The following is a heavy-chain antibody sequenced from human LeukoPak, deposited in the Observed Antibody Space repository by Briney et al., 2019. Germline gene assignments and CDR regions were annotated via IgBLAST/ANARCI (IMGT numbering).Heavy chain of an antibody. V-gene: IGHV3-23*01. CDR2: VNDRGTGT. CDR1: GFTFSKYA. Sequence: GGSLRLSCAASGFTFSKYAMSWVRQAPGKGLEWVSTVNDRGTGTYYADSVKGRFTISRDNAKNSLYLQMNSLRADDTAVYYCARFAAGGSYYYYMDVWGKGTTVTVSS. J-gene: IGHJ6*03. D-gene: IGHD3-10*01. CDR3: ARFAAGGSYYYYMDV.